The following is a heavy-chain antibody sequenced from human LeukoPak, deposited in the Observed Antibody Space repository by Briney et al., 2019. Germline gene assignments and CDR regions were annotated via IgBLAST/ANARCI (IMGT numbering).Heavy chain of an antibody. J-gene: IGHJ4*02. CDR3: ASYYYDSSGLMGYFDY. D-gene: IGHD3-22*01. CDR2: INHSGST. Sequence: SETLSLTCAGYGGSFSGYYWSWIRQPPGKGLEWIGEINHSGSTNYNPSLKSRVTISVDTSKNQFSLKLSSVNAADTAVYYCASYYYDSSGLMGYFDYWGQGTLVTVSS. V-gene: IGHV4-34*01. CDR1: GGSFSGYY.